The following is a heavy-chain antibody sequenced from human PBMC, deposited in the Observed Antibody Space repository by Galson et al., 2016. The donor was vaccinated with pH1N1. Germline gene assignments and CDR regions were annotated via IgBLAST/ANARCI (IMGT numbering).Heavy chain of an antibody. CDR2: TCGSGRDT. V-gene: IGHV3-23*01. J-gene: IGHJ4*02. D-gene: IGHD5-12*01. Sequence: SLRLSCAASGFTFNKYAMTWVRQAPGKGLEWVSATCGSGRDTYYADSVKGRFTISRDNSKDTVYLQMNSLTVEDTAIYYCAKVARRGFNAYGVDYWGQGTLVTVSS. CDR1: GFTFNKYA. CDR3: AKVARRGFNAYGVDY.